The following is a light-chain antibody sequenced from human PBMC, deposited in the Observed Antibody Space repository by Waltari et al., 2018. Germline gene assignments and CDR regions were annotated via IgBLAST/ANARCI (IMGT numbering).Light chain of an antibody. Sequence: SYQLTQPPSVSVSPGQTTTIPCSGAKLGDKYVCWYQQKSGQSPVLVIYQDSTRPSGVPERFSGSTSGNTATLTIRGTQATDEADYYCQAWDRNTYVFGSGTKVTVL. CDR3: QAWDRNTYV. CDR2: QDS. CDR1: KLGDKY. V-gene: IGLV3-1*01. J-gene: IGLJ1*01.